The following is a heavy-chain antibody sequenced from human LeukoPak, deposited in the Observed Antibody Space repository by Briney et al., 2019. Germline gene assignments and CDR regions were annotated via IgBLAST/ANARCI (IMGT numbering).Heavy chain of an antibody. CDR1: GYTLTELS. CDR2: FDPEDGET. Sequence: ASVKVSCKVSGYTLTELSMHWVRQAPGKGLEWMGGFDPEDGETIYAQKFQGRVTMTEDTSTDTAYMELSSLRSEDTAVYYCARAKTQRLELLRNDFDYWGQGTLVTVSS. J-gene: IGHJ4*02. CDR3: ARAKTQRLELLRNDFDY. D-gene: IGHD1-7*01. V-gene: IGHV1-24*01.